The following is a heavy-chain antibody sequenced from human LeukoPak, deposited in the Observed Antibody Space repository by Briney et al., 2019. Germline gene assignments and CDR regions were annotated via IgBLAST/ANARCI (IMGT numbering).Heavy chain of an antibody. V-gene: IGHV1-69*13. D-gene: IGHD3-22*01. CDR3: ARGSSYYYDSSGYLDY. CDR2: IIPIFGTA. J-gene: IGHJ4*02. Sequence: SVKVSCKASGGTFSSYAINWVRQAPGQGLEWMGGIIPIFGTANYAQKFQGRVTITADESTSTAYMELSSLRSEDTAVYYCARGSSYYYDSSGYLDYWGQGTLVTVSS. CDR1: GGTFSSYA.